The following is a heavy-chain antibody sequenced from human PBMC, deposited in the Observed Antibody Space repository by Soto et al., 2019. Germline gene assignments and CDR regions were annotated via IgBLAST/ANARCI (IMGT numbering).Heavy chain of an antibody. CDR1: GFTFGSRA. Sequence: EVQLLVSGGDLVQPGGSLRLSCVASGFTFGSRAMSWVRQAPGEGLEWVSTITDNGGDSKSADSVRGRFAISRDNSKNSLYLQMNSLRAEDTALYYCAKDPGRRDGYKGYFDYWGQGTLVTVSS. J-gene: IGHJ4*02. D-gene: IGHD2-21*01. V-gene: IGHV3-23*01. CDR2: ITDNGGDS. CDR3: AKDPGRRDGYKGYFDY.